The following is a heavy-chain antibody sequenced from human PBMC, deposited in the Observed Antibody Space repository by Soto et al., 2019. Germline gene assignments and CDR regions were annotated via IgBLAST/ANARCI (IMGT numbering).Heavy chain of an antibody. D-gene: IGHD6-19*01. V-gene: IGHV3-48*02. J-gene: IGHJ4*02. Sequence: PGGSLRLSCAASGFTFSSYSMNWVRQAPGKGLEWVSYISSSSSTIYYADSVKGRFTISRDNAKNSLYLQMNSLRDEDTAVYYCARDSVVYHVYSSGWYGPYGNFDYWGQGTLVTVSS. CDR3: ARDSVVYHVYSSGWYGPYGNFDY. CDR1: GFTFSSYS. CDR2: ISSSSSTI.